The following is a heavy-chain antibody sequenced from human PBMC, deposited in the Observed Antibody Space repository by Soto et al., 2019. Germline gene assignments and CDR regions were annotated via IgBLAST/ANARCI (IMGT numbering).Heavy chain of an antibody. CDR1: GLTFSSYG. CDR2: ISYDGRNK. Sequence: QVYLVESGGGVVQPGRSLRLSCAASGLTFSSYGMHWVRQAPGKGLEWVAVISYDGRNKYYADSVKGRFTISRDDSKNTLYLQMNSLRAEDTAGYYCAKDVAAEYYYYGMDVWGQGTTVTLSS. J-gene: IGHJ6*02. CDR3: AKDVAAEYYYYGMDV. V-gene: IGHV3-30*18. D-gene: IGHD6-13*01.